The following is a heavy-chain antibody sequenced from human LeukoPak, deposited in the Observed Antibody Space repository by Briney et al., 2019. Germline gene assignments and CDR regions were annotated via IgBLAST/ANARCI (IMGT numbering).Heavy chain of an antibody. D-gene: IGHD3-16*01. V-gene: IGHV3-7*03. J-gene: IGHJ4*02. Sequence: GGSLRLSCAASGFIISGYWMSWVRRAPGKGLEWVANIKQDGDEKYYVDSVKGRFTISRDNSKNTLYLQMNSLRAEDTAVYYCAKARSWSLTLFDYWGQGTLVTVSS. CDR2: IKQDGDEK. CDR3: AKARSWSLTLFDY. CDR1: GFIISGYW.